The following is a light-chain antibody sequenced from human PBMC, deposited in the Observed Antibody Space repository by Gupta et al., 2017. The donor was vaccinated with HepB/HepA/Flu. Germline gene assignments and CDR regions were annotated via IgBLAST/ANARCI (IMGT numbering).Light chain of an antibody. J-gene: IGKJ1*01. CDR2: DAS. V-gene: IGKV3-11*01. Sequence: EGVLTQSPETLSLSPGETATLSCRASEPVSIFLAWYQQRPGQSPRLLIDDASSRAAGVRARFSGSGSGTDFTLTSSGLEPEDFAIYYCQQRTNWAFGQGTKVEIK. CDR3: QQRTNWA. CDR1: EPVSIF.